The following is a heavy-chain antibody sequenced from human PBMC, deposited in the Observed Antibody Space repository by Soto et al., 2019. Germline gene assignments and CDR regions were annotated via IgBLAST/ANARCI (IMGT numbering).Heavy chain of an antibody. CDR1: GYSISSSNC. Sequence: PSETLSLPCAVSGYSISSSNCWGWNRQPPGKGLEWIGYIYYSGTTYYNPSLKSRVTMSVDTSKNQFSLKLTSVTAVDTAMYYCARREIQGPIDYWGQGTLVT. CDR2: IYYSGTT. J-gene: IGHJ4*02. D-gene: IGHD1-26*01. CDR3: ARREIQGPIDY. V-gene: IGHV4-28*01.